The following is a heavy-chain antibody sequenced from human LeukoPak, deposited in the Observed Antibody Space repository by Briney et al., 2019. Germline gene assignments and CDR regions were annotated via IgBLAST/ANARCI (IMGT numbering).Heavy chain of an antibody. CDR1: GYTFTSYD. J-gene: IGHJ4*02. Sequence: GASVKVSCKASGYTFTSYDINWVRQATGQGLEWMGIINPSGGSTSYAQKFQGRVTMTRDTSTSTVYMELSSLRSEDTAVYYCARVRGLYGSGSYCFDYWGQGTLVTVSS. D-gene: IGHD3-10*01. V-gene: IGHV1-46*01. CDR2: INPSGGST. CDR3: ARVRGLYGSGSYCFDY.